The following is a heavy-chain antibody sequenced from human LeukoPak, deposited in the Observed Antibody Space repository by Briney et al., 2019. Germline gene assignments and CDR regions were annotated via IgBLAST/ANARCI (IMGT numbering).Heavy chain of an antibody. V-gene: IGHV3-30-3*01. D-gene: IGHD6-13*01. CDR1: GFTFSSYA. Sequence: GRSLRLSCAASGFTFSSYAMHWVRQAPGKGLEWVAVISYDGSNKYYADSVKGRFTISRDNSKNTLYLQMNSLRAEDTAVYYCAKDSSSWYYYAFDIWGQGTMVTVSS. CDR3: AKDSSSWYYYAFDI. CDR2: ISYDGSNK. J-gene: IGHJ3*02.